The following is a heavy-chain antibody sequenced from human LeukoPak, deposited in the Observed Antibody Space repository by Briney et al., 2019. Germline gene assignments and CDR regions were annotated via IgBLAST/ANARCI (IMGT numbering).Heavy chain of an antibody. CDR2: VTPYNGDT. Sequence: GASVKVSCKSSGYTFSSYSINWVRQAPGQGLEWMGWVTPYNGDTNYAQKLHGRVTMTTDTSTNTAYMELRSLTSDDTAVYYCARPSGSYFSSFDYWGQGTLVTVSS. CDR1: GYTFSSYS. D-gene: IGHD1-26*01. CDR3: ARPSGSYFSSFDY. V-gene: IGHV1-18*01. J-gene: IGHJ4*02.